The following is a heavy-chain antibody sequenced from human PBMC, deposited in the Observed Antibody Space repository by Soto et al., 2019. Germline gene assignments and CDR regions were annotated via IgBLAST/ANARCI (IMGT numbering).Heavy chain of an antibody. V-gene: IGHV1-18*01. CDR2: ISAYNGNT. J-gene: IGHJ4*02. Sequence: ASVKVSCKASGYTFTSYGISCVRQAPGQGLEWMGWISAYNGNTNYAQKLQGRLTLTTDTSTSTAYMDLTTLRSDDTAVYFCARDPGAASFDFWAQGTLVTVSS. CDR3: ARDPGAASFDF. CDR1: GYTFTSYG. D-gene: IGHD2-15*01.